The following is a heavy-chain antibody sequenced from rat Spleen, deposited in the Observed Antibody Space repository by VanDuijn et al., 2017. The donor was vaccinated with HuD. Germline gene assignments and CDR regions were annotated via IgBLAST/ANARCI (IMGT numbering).Heavy chain of an antibody. Sequence: EVQLVESGGGLVQPGRSMKLSCAASGFTFSNYYMAWLRQAPTKGLEWVASIPTAGDHTYYRDSVRGRFTISRDNVRSTLYLQMDSLRSEDTATYYCTRHGGLRNWFAYWGQGTLVTVSS. CDR2: IPTAGDHT. CDR1: GFTFSNYY. CDR3: TRHGGLRNWFAY. V-gene: IGHV5-25*01. J-gene: IGHJ3*01. D-gene: IGHD1-11*01.